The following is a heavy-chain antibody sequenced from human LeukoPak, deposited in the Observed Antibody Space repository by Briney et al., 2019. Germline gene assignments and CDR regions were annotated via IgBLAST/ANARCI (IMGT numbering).Heavy chain of an antibody. J-gene: IGHJ5*02. CDR2: ISAYNGNT. D-gene: IGHD1-26*01. CDR1: GYTFINYG. V-gene: IGHV1-18*01. CDR3: ARDNSVGDYAWWFDP. Sequence: ASVKVSCKASGYTFINYGISWVRQAPGQGLEWMGWISAYNGNTNYAQKLQGRVTMTTDTSTSTAYMELRSLRSDDTAVYYCARDNSVGDYAWWFDPWGQGTLVTVSS.